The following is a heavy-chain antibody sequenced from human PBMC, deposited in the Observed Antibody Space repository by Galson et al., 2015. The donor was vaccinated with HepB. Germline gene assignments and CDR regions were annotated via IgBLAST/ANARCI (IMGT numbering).Heavy chain of an antibody. V-gene: IGHV1-18*01. Sequence: SVKVSCKASGYTFSSYSITWVRRAPGQGLEWVGWISPYTRDTNYAQKLQGRVTMTTDTSTNTAYMELRSLRSDDTAVYYCARGGLVVVVNATQNNWFDPWGQGTPVTVSS. CDR2: ISPYTRDT. CDR1: GYTFSSYS. J-gene: IGHJ5*02. D-gene: IGHD2-15*01. CDR3: ARGGLVVVVNATQNNWFDP.